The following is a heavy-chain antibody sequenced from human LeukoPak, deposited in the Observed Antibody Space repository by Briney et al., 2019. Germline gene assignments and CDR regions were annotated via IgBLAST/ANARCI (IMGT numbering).Heavy chain of an antibody. CDR1: GGSISSYY. CDR3: ARVPNYDFWSGYRPTYYYYMDV. D-gene: IGHD3-3*01. Sequence: SSETLSLTCTVSGGSISSYYWSWIRQPPGKGLEWIGYIYYSGSTNYNPSLKSRVTISVDTSKNQFSLKLSSVTAADTAVYYCARVPNYDFWSGYRPTYYYYMDVWGKGTTVTVSS. CDR2: IYYSGST. J-gene: IGHJ6*03. V-gene: IGHV4-59*12.